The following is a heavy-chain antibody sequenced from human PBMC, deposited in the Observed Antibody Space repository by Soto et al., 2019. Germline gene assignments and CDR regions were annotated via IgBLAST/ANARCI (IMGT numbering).Heavy chain of an antibody. D-gene: IGHD5-18*01. Sequence: TSETLSLTCTVSGGSISSGGYSWSWIRQPPGKGLEWIGYIYHSGSTYYNPSLKSRVTISVDRSKNQFSLKLSSVTAADTAVYYCARYSVGNYYGMDVWGQGTTVTVSS. CDR1: GGSISSGGYS. CDR3: ARYSVGNYYGMDV. J-gene: IGHJ6*02. V-gene: IGHV4-30-2*01. CDR2: IYHSGST.